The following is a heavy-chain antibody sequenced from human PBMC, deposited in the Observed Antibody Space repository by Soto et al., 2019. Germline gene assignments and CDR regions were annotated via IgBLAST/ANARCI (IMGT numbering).Heavy chain of an antibody. V-gene: IGHV1-18*01. CDR3: ARENYGSGNYAFDI. CDR2: ISAYNGNT. Sequence: ASVKVSCKASGYTFTSYGISWVRQAPGQGLEWMGWISAYNGNTNYAQKLQGRVTMTTDTSTSTAYMELRSLRSDDTAVYYCARENYGSGNYAFDIWGQGTMVTVSS. J-gene: IGHJ3*02. CDR1: GYTFTSYG. D-gene: IGHD3-10*01.